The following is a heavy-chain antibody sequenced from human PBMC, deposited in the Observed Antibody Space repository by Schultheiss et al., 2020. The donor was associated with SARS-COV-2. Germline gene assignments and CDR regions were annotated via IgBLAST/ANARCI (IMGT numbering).Heavy chain of an antibody. CDR2: IIPIFGAA. V-gene: IGHV1-69*13. D-gene: IGHD2-15*01. CDR1: GGTFNSYA. CDR3: ARAGDLIVGYCSGGSCFVDWFDP. Sequence: SVKVSCKASGGTFNSYAVNWVRQAPGQGLEWMGGIIPIFGAADYAQKFKGRVTITADESTSTVYMELSSLRSEDTAVYYCARAGDLIVGYCSGGSCFVDWFDPWGQGTLVTVSS. J-gene: IGHJ5*02.